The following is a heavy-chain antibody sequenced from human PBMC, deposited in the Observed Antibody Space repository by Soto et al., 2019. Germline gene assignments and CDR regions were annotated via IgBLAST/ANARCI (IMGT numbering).Heavy chain of an antibody. CDR3: AKDYYGSGSQFFDY. CDR1: GFTFSNYA. V-gene: IGHV3-23*01. CDR2: ISGIGVST. Sequence: QAGGSLRLSCAASGFTFSNYAMSWVRQAPGKGLEWVSGISGIGVSTFHADSMKGRFTISRDNSKNTVYLQMNSLRVEDTAVYYCAKDYYGSGSQFFDYWGQGTLVTVSS. D-gene: IGHD3-10*01. J-gene: IGHJ4*02.